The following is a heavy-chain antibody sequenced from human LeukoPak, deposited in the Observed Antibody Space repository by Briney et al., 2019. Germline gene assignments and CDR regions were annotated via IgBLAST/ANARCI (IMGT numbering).Heavy chain of an antibody. CDR2: INPNSGGT. J-gene: IGHJ4*02. CDR1: GYTFTGYY. Sequence: ASVKVSCKASGYTFTGYYMHWVRQAPGQGLEWMGWINPNSGGTNYAQKFQGRVTMTRDTSISTAYMELSRLRSDDTAVYYCARVDIVVVPAARAGDYWGQGTLGTVSS. V-gene: IGHV1-2*02. CDR3: ARVDIVVVPAARAGDY. D-gene: IGHD2-2*01.